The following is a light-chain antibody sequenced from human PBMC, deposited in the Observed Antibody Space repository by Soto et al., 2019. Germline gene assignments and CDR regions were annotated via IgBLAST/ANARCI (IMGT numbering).Light chain of an antibody. J-gene: IGKJ3*01. CDR1: QSVSGSY. Sequence: EIMLTQSPGTLSLSPGERATLSCRASQSVSGSYVAWYQQRPGQAPRLLMSGASSRATCIPDRFSGSESGTDFPLTISILEPEDFAVYYCQQFGISPFTFGPGTMVDF. V-gene: IGKV3-20*01. CDR2: GAS. CDR3: QQFGISPFT.